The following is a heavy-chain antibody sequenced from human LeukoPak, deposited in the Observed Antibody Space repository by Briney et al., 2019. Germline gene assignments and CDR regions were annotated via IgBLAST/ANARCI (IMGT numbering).Heavy chain of an antibody. CDR3: ARDSLVSRISGSYYDY. CDR2: IYYSGST. D-gene: IGHD3-10*01. Sequence: SETLSLTCTVSGGSISSSSYYWGWIRQPPGKGLEWIGSIYYSGSTYYNPSLKSRVTMSVDTSKNQFSLKLSSVTAADTAVYYCARDSLVSRISGSYYDYWGQGTLVTVSS. CDR1: GGSISSSSYY. V-gene: IGHV4-39*07. J-gene: IGHJ4*02.